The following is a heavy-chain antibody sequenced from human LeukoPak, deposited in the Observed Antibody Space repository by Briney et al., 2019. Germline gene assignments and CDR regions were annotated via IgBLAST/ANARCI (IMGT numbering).Heavy chain of an antibody. CDR3: AKDGYKYFHY. D-gene: IGHD1-14*01. CDR2: IKPDGSEK. V-gene: IGHV3-7*01. Sequence: GGSLRLSCAVSGFSFDTYWMTWVRQAPGKGLEWVANIKPDGSEKYYVDSLKGRFTVSRDNSKNTLYLQMSSLRPEDTAVYYCAKDGYKYFHYWGQGTLVTVSS. J-gene: IGHJ4*02. CDR1: GFSFDTYW.